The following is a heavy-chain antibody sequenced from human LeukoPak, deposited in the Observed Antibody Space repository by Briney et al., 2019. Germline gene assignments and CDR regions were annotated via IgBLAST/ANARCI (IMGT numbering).Heavy chain of an antibody. CDR1: GGSISSYY. D-gene: IGHD3-3*01. V-gene: IGHV4-59*01. CDR3: ARGGPTYYDFWSGYYPLDY. CDR2: IYYSGST. Sequence: PSETLSLTCTVSGGSISSYYWSWIRQPPGKGLEWIGYIYYSGSTNYNPSLKSRVTISVDTSKNQFSLKLSSVTAADTAVYYCARGGPTYYDFWSGYYPLDYWGQGTLVTVSS. J-gene: IGHJ4*02.